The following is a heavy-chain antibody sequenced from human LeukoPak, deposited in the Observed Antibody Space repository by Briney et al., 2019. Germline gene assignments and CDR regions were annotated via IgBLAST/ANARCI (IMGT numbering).Heavy chain of an antibody. D-gene: IGHD3-22*01. CDR3: ARDGAEGDDSAFDV. Sequence: GGSLRLSCVGSGFTLRDYHMDWFRQAPGMGLEWCGRARSKARKYATEYPASVKGRFTISRDESENSLFLPLRILTVEDTAFYYCARDGAEGDDSAFDVWGQGTMVTVSS. V-gene: IGHV3-72*01. J-gene: IGHJ3*01. CDR1: GFTLRDYH. CDR2: ARSKARKYAT.